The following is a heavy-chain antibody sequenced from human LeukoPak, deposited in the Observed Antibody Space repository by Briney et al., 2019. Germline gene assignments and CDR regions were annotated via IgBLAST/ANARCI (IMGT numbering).Heavy chain of an antibody. CDR1: GFTFDDYA. V-gene: IGHV3-9*03. CDR3: AKDISGAVAGIMTD. Sequence: SLRLSCAASGFTFDDYAMHWVRQAPGNRLKWVSGISWNSGSIGYADSVKGRFTISRDNAKNSLYLQMNSLRAEDMALYYCAKDISGAVAGIMTDLGQGTLVTVSS. CDR2: ISWNSGSI. D-gene: IGHD6-19*01. J-gene: IGHJ1*01.